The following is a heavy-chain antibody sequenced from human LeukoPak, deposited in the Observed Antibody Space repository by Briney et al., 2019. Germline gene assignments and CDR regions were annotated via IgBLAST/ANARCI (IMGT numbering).Heavy chain of an antibody. CDR1: GYTFTGYY. Sequence: ASVKVSCKASGYTFTGYYMHWVRQAPGQGLEWMGRINPNSGGTNYAQKFQGRVTMTRDTSISTAYMELSRLRSDDTAVYYCARQSSLVPAAIHYFDYWGQGTLVTVSS. V-gene: IGHV1-2*06. CDR3: ARQSSLVPAAIHYFDY. CDR2: INPNSGGT. D-gene: IGHD2-2*01. J-gene: IGHJ4*02.